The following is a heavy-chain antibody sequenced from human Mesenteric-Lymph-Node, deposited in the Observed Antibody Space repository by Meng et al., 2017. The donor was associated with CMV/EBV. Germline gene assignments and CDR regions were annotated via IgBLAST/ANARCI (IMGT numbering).Heavy chain of an antibody. V-gene: IGHV3-74*01. CDR1: GFSFSTYW. Sequence: GGSLRLSCAASGFSFSTYWMHWVRQAPGKGLVWVSRMNSDGTTINYADSVRGRFTISRDNAKNTLYLQMNSLGDEDTAVYYCATAGNYYFGNWGQGTLVTVSS. J-gene: IGHJ4*02. CDR2: MNSDGTTI. CDR3: ATAGNYYFGN.